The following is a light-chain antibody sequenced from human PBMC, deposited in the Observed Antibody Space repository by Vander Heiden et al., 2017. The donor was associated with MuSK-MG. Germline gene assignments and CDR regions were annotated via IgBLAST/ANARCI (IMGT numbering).Light chain of an antibody. J-gene: IGKJ4*01. Sequence: VLTQSPATLSLSPGDRATLSCRASQSVSSYLAWYQQKPGQAPRLLIYDASNWATGIPARFSGSGSGTDFTLTISSLEPEDFAVYYCQQRSNWPLTFGGGTKVEIK. CDR3: QQRSNWPLT. CDR2: DAS. V-gene: IGKV3-11*01. CDR1: QSVSSY.